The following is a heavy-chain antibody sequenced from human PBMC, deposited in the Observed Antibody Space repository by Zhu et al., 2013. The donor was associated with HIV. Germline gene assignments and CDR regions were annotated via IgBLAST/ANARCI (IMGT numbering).Heavy chain of an antibody. V-gene: IGHV1-46*02. CDR3: VRVSIEWELIYYFDF. Sequence: QVQLVQSGAEVKKPGTSVKVSCKATGYTFDTYSMHWVRQVPGQGLEWMGMINPSGDRRNYAQKFQGRVTVSRDTSTSTVYMELSGLRSEDTAVYFCVRVSIEWELIYYFDFWGQGTLVTVSS. D-gene: IGHD1-26*01. CDR1: GYTFDTYS. CDR2: INPSGDRR. J-gene: IGHJ4*02.